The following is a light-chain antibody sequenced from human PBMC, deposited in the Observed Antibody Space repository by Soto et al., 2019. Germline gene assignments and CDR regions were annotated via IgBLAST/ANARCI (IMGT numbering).Light chain of an antibody. Sequence: EIVLTHSPATLSVSPGERATLSCRASQSVGSNLAWYQKRPGQPPRLLIYDASVRASDNPARFSGGGSGTDFTLTSILLQSEYLAVYYCQQYNNWPYTFGQGTKLQIK. CDR1: QSVGSN. CDR3: QQYNNWPYT. CDR2: DAS. V-gene: IGKV3D-15*03. J-gene: IGKJ2*01.